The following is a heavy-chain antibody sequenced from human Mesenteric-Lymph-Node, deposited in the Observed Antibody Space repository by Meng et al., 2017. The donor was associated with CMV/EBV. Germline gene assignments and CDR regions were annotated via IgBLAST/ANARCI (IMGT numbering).Heavy chain of an antibody. Sequence: GGSLRLSCAASGFTFSSYAMSWVRQAPGKGLEWVSAVYGGGSTYYTDSVKGRFTISRDDSKNTLYLQMNSLRAEDTAVYYCARATGVNAAEDAFDTWGQGTVVTVSS. CDR3: ARATGVNAAEDAFDT. V-gene: IGHV3-53*01. D-gene: IGHD6-25*01. CDR1: GFTFSSYA. J-gene: IGHJ3*02. CDR2: VYGGGST.